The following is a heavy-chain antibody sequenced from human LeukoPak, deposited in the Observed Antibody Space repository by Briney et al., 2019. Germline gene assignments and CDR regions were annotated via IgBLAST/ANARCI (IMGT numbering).Heavy chain of an antibody. D-gene: IGHD3-22*01. CDR3: ATEGDSSGHAGAFDI. CDR1: GLTFSTRV. J-gene: IGHJ3*02. V-gene: IGHV3-30-3*01. CDR2: VSHIESHNK. Sequence: GGSLRLSCTASGLTFSTRVMHWVRQAPGEGLEWVALVSHIESHNKQYADSMKGRFTISRDNSKSTLYLQMDSLSAADTALYFCATEGDSSGHAGAFDIWGQGTMVTVSS.